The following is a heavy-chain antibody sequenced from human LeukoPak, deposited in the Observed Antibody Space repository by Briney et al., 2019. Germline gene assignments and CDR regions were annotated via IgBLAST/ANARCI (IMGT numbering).Heavy chain of an antibody. CDR2: ISAYNGNT. CDR3: ARETARIAVAGTGSDY. Sequence: ASVKVSCKASGYTFTSYGISWVRQAPGQGLEWMGWISAYNGNTNYAQRLQGRVTMTTDTSTSTAYMELRSLRSDDTAVYYCARETARIAVAGTGSDYWGQGTLVTVSS. CDR1: GYTFTSYG. V-gene: IGHV1-18*01. D-gene: IGHD6-19*01. J-gene: IGHJ4*02.